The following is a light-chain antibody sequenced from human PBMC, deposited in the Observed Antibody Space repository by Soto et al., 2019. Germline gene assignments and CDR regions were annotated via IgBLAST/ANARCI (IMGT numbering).Light chain of an antibody. V-gene: IGKV3-11*01. Sequence: EIVMTQSPGTLSVSPGERATLSCRASQSVSSNLAWYQQKPGQAPRLLIYDASNRATGIPARFSGSGSGTDFTLTISSLEPEDFAVYYCQQRSNWPSTFGPGTKVDIK. J-gene: IGKJ3*01. CDR1: QSVSSN. CDR3: QQRSNWPST. CDR2: DAS.